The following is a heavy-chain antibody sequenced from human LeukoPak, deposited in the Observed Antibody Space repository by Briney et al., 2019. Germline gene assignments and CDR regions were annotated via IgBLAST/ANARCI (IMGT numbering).Heavy chain of an antibody. V-gene: IGHV3-48*03. CDR3: ARLRVAMLRGAADY. Sequence: GGSLRLSCAASGFTFNDDEIIWVRRAPGKGLEWISYIFTRDDSVYYADSVKGRFTISRAHARNLVYLQMNSLRSEDTGLYYRARLRVAMLRGAADYWGQGTLVTVSS. D-gene: IGHD3-10*01. CDR1: GFTFNDDE. J-gene: IGHJ4*02. CDR2: IFTRDDSV.